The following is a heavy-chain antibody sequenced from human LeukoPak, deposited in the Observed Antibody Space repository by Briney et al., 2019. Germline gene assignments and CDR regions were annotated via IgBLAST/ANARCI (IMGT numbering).Heavy chain of an antibody. CDR3: ARGGYCSSTSCYHSNWFDP. Sequence: GRSLRLSCAASGFTFSSYGMHWVRQAPGKGLEWVAVIWYDGSNKYYADSVKGRFTISRDNSENTLYLQMNSLRAEDTAVYYCARGGYCSSTSCYHSNWFDPWGQGTLVTVSS. CDR1: GFTFSSYG. D-gene: IGHD2-2*01. CDR2: IWYDGSNK. V-gene: IGHV3-33*01. J-gene: IGHJ5*02.